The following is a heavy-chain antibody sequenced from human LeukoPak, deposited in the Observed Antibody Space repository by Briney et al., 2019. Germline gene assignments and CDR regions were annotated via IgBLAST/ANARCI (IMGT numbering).Heavy chain of an antibody. CDR1: GFTFSSYG. D-gene: IGHD2-15*01. CDR2: ISYDGSNK. V-gene: IGHV3-30*03. CDR3: ARDLITATDGR. J-gene: IGHJ4*02. Sequence: GGSLRLSCAASGFTFSSYGMHWVRQAPGKGLEWVAVISYDGSNKYYADSVKGRFTISRDNSKNTLYLQMNSLRAEDTAVYYCARDLITATDGRWGQGTLVTVSS.